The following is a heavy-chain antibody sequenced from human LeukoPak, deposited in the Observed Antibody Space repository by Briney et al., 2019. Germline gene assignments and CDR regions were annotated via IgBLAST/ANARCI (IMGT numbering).Heavy chain of an antibody. Sequence: HPGGSLRLSCAASGFTVSSNYMSWVRQAPGKGLEWVSVIYSGGSTYYADSVKGRFTISRDNSKNTLYLQMNSLRAEDTAMYYCARLEYSSTGNYWGQGTLVTVSS. CDR2: IYSGGST. CDR1: GFTVSSNY. J-gene: IGHJ4*02. CDR3: ARLEYSSTGNY. V-gene: IGHV3-66*02. D-gene: IGHD6-6*01.